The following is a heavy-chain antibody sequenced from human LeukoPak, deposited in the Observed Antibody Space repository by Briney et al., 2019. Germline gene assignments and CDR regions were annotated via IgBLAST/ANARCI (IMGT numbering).Heavy chain of an antibody. Sequence: GGSLRLSCAASGFMFSDYWMAWVRQAPGKGLEWLANINEDGSDKNYVASEKGRFTISRDNAKKSLYLQMNGLRGEDTAVYYCARDAAYGYDRFDYWGQGTQVTVSS. D-gene: IGHD5-18*01. CDR3: ARDAAYGYDRFDY. J-gene: IGHJ4*02. V-gene: IGHV3-7*01. CDR2: INEDGSDK. CDR1: GFMFSDYW.